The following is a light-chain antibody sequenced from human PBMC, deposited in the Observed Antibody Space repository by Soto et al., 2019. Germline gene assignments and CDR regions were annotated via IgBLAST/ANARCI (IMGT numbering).Light chain of an antibody. CDR3: QQANSFPPT. V-gene: IGKV1-12*01. CDR2: AAS. CDR1: QGISSW. Sequence: DIQMTQSPSSVSASVGDRVTITCRASQGISSWLDWYQQKPGQAPKLLIYAASSLQSGVPSRFSGSGSGTDFTLTISSLQPEDFATYYCQQANSFPPTFGRGTKVEIK. J-gene: IGKJ1*01.